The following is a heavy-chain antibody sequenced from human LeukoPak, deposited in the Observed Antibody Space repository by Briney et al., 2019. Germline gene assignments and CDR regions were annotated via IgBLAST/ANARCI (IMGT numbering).Heavy chain of an antibody. CDR3: ARGAHSHDSSEGYDN. CDR1: GYTFTGYY. CDR2: INPNSGGT. J-gene: IGHJ4*02. Sequence: ASVKVSCKASGYTFTGYYMHWVRQAPGQGLEWMGWINPNSGGTNYAQKFQGRVTMTRDTSISTAYMELSRLRSDDTALYYCARGAHSHDSSEGYDNWGQGTLVTVSS. V-gene: IGHV1-2*02. D-gene: IGHD3-22*01.